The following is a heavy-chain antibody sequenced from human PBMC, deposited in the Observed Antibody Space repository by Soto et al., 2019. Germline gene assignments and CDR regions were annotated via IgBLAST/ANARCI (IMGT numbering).Heavy chain of an antibody. V-gene: IGHV1-69*01. CDR2: IIPIFGTA. CDR3: AKSEYCSSTSCYRGEYYYYGMDV. CDR1: GGTFSSYA. Sequence: QVQLVQSGAEVKKPGSSVKVSCKASGGTFSSYAISWVRQAPGQGLEWMGGIIPIFGTANYAQKFQGRVTITADESTSTAYMELSSLRSEDTAVYYFAKSEYCSSTSCYRGEYYYYGMDVWGQGTTVTVSS. D-gene: IGHD2-2*01. J-gene: IGHJ6*02.